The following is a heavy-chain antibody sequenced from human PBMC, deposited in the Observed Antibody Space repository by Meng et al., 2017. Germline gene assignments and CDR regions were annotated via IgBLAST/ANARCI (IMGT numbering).Heavy chain of an antibody. CDR2: IYHSGST. J-gene: IGHJ3*02. D-gene: IGHD1-26*01. V-gene: IGHV4-38-2*02. Sequence: SETLSLTCTVSGYSISSGYYWGWIRQPPGKGLEWIGSIYHSGSTYYNPSLKSRVTISVDTSKNQFSLKLSSVTAADTAVYYCAKGTLGATTDAFDIWGQETMVTVSS. CDR1: GYSISSGYY. CDR3: AKGTLGATTDAFDI.